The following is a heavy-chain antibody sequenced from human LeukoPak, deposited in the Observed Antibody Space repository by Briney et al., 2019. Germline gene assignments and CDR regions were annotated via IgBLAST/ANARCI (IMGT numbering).Heavy chain of an antibody. J-gene: IGHJ4*02. D-gene: IGHD5-18*01. CDR1: GGSFSGYY. V-gene: IGHV4-34*01. Sequence: PSETLSLTCAVYGGSFSGYYWSWIRQPPGKGLEWIGEINHSGSTNYNPSLNSRVTISVDTSKNQFSLKLSSVTAADTAVYYCAIFNRDTAMVYSDYWGQGTLVTVSS. CDR2: INHSGST. CDR3: AIFNRDTAMVYSDY.